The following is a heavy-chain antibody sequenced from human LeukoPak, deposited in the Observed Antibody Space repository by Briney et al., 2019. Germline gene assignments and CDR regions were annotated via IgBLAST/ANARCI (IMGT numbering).Heavy chain of an antibody. J-gene: IGHJ4*02. V-gene: IGHV4-59*01. Sequence: SETLSLTCTVSGGSTSSYYWSWVRQPPVKGLEWIGYIYYSGSTNYNPSLKSRVTISVDTSKNQFSLKLSSVTAADTAVYYCARSTPWFSKSSGWYDYWGQGTLVTVSS. CDR1: GGSTSSYY. CDR2: IYYSGST. D-gene: IGHD6-19*01. CDR3: ARSTPWFSKSSGWYDY.